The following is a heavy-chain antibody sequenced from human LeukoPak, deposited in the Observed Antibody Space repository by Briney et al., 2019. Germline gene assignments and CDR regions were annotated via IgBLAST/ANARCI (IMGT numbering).Heavy chain of an antibody. CDR1: GFTFSSYI. CDR2: ISSSSSYI. D-gene: IGHD3-16*02. V-gene: IGHV3-21*01. J-gene: IGHJ4*02. CDR3: ASGLRTSLGFDY. Sequence: KPGGSLRLSGAASGFTFSSYIMNWVRQAPGKGLEWVSSISSSSSYIYYADSVKGRFTISRDNAKNSLYLQMNSLRAEDTAVYYCASGLRTSLGFDYWGQGTLVTVSS.